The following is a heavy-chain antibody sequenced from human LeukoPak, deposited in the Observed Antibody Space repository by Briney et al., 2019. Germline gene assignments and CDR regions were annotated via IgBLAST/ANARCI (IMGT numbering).Heavy chain of an antibody. Sequence: SETLSLTCTVSGGSISSSSYYWGWIRQPPGKGLEWIGSIYYSGSTYYNPSLKSRVTISVDTSNNQFSLKLNSVTAADTAVYYCARRYCSGGSCYSCLDYWGQGTLVTVSS. D-gene: IGHD2-15*01. CDR2: IYYSGST. CDR1: GGSISSSSYY. V-gene: IGHV4-39*07. CDR3: ARRYCSGGSCYSCLDY. J-gene: IGHJ4*02.